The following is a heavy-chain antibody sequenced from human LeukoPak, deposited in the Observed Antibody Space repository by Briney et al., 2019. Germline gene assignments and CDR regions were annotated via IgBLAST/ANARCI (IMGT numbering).Heavy chain of an antibody. Sequence: GASVKVSCKASGYTFTGYYMHWVRQAPGQGLEWMGWINPNSGDTKYAQKFQGRVTMTRDTSISTAYMELSRLRSDDTAVYYCARVRDLAYFDYWGQGTLVTVSS. D-gene: IGHD2-21*02. J-gene: IGHJ4*02. CDR2: INPNSGDT. CDR3: ARVRDLAYFDY. V-gene: IGHV1-2*02. CDR1: GYTFTGYY.